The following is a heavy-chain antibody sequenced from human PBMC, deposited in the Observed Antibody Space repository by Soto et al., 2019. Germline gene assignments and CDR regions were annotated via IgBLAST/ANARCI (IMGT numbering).Heavy chain of an antibody. CDR2: ISYDGSNK. V-gene: IGHV3-30*18. CDR1: GFTFSSYG. Sequence: GGSLRLSCAASGFTFSSYGMHWVRQAPGKGLEWVAVISYDGSNKYYADSVKGRFTISRDNSKNTLYLQMNSLRAEDTAVYYCAKGFGMDVWGQGTTVTVSS. J-gene: IGHJ6*02. CDR3: AKGFGMDV.